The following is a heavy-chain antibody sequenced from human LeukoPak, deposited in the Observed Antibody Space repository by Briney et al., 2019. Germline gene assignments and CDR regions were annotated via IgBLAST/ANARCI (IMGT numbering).Heavy chain of an antibody. CDR1: GFTFSSYS. D-gene: IGHD3-10*02. CDR2: ISSSSSYI. J-gene: IGHJ6*02. Sequence: GGSLRLSCAASGFTFSSYSMNWVRQAPGKGLGWVSSISSSSSYIYYADSVKGRFTISRDNSKNTLYLQMNSLRAEDTAVYYCARDRITMSPYGMDVWGQGTTVTVSS. V-gene: IGHV3-21*01. CDR3: ARDRITMSPYGMDV.